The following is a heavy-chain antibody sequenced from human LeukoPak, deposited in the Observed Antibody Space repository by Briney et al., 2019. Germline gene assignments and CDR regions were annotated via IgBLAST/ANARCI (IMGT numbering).Heavy chain of an antibody. J-gene: IGHJ6*02. CDR3: AKHVNSGRGTYDRYYGGMDV. Sequence: ESLWLSCKCSGYSFTSYWIGWVRQMPGKGLEWMGIIYPGDSDTRYSPSLQGQVTISADTSINTAYLQWSSLKASDTAMYYCAKHVNSGRGTYDRYYGGMDVWGQGTAVTVCS. V-gene: IGHV5-51*01. CDR1: GYSFTSYW. D-gene: IGHD2-21*02. CDR2: IYPGDSDT.